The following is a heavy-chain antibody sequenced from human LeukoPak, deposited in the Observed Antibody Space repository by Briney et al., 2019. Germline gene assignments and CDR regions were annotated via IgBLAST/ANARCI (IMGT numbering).Heavy chain of an antibody. D-gene: IGHD5-18*01. CDR3: TTGRIQLWRDY. CDR2: IKSKPDGGTT. Sequence: PGGSLRLSCAASGFTFSNAWMSWVRQAPGKGLEWVGRIKSKPDGGTTDYAAPVKGRFTISRDDSKNTLYLQMNSLKTEDTAVYYRTTGRIQLWRDYWGQGTLVTVSS. V-gene: IGHV3-15*01. J-gene: IGHJ4*02. CDR1: GFTFSNAW.